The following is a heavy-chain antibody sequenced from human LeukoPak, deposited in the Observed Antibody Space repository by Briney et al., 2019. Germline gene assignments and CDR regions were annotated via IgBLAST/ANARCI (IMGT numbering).Heavy chain of an antibody. Sequence: SETLSLTCAVYGGSFSGYYWSWIRQPPGKGLEWIGEINHSGSTNYNPSLKSRVTISVDTSKNQFSLKLSSVTAADTAVYFRGTTEHDSGDYWGQGTLVTVSS. J-gene: IGHJ4*02. CDR2: INHSGST. CDR3: GTTEHDSGDY. V-gene: IGHV4-34*01. D-gene: IGHD6-25*01. CDR1: GGSFSGYY.